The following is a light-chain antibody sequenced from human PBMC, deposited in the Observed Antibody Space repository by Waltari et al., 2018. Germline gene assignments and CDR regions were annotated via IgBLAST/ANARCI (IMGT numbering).Light chain of an antibody. Sequence: QSVLTQPPSASGTPGQRVPISCSGSASNIGGNLVTWYQQLPGKAPKLLIYRSDQRPSGVPDRFSGSKTGTSASLAISGLQSEDEADYFCASWDDSLNGHWVFGGGTKVTVL. CDR1: ASNIGGNL. CDR3: ASWDDSLNGHWV. V-gene: IGLV1-44*01. J-gene: IGLJ3*02. CDR2: RSD.